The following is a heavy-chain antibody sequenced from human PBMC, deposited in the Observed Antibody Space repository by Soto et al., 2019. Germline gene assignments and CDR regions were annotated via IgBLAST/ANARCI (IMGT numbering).Heavy chain of an antibody. CDR2: INHSGST. CDR3: AGILGYCSSTSCSARNWFDP. D-gene: IGHD2-2*01. V-gene: IGHV4-34*01. CDR1: GGSFSGYY. J-gene: IGHJ5*02. Sequence: PSETLSLTCAVYGGSFSGYYWSWIRQPPGKGLEWIGEINHSGSTNCNPSLKSRVTISVDTSKNQFSLKLSSVTAADTAVYYCAGILGYCSSTSCSARNWFDPWGQGTLVTVSS.